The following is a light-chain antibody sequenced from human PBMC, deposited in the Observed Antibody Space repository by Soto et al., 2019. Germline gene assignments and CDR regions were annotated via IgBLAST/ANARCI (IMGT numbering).Light chain of an antibody. V-gene: IGLV2-14*01. CDR1: STDVGLYNY. Sequence: QSVLTQPASVSGSPGQSITISCTGTSTDVGLYNYVSWYQRHPGKAPKLMIYEVSNRPSGVSNRFSASKSGNTASLTISGLQAEDEADYFCSSYTSRRTPWVFGGGTQLTVL. CDR2: EVS. CDR3: SSYTSRRTPWV. J-gene: IGLJ2*01.